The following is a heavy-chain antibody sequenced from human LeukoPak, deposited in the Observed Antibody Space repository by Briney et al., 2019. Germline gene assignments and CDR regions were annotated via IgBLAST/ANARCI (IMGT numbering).Heavy chain of an antibody. D-gene: IGHD6-19*01. CDR1: GFTFSSYW. CDR2: IKQEGSEK. CDR3: ARDSGGWYSMMLDY. Sequence: GGALRLSCAASGFTFSSYWMSWVRQAPGKGVEWVANIKQEGSEKYYVDSVKGRITISRDNAKNPLYLQINSLTAEDTAVYYCARDSGGWYSMMLDYWGQGTLVTVSS. V-gene: IGHV3-7*05. J-gene: IGHJ4*02.